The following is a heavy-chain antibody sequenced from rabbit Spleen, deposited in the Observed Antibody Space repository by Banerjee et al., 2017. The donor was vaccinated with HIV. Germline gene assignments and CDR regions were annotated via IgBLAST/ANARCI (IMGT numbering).Heavy chain of an antibody. CDR1: GFSFSSGYY. CDR2: INAVTGKA. J-gene: IGHJ4*01. CDR3: ARDMGVAAGYYFSL. D-gene: IGHD4-1*01. V-gene: IGHV1S40*01. Sequence: QSLEESGGDLVKPGASLTLTCTASGFSFSSGYYVCWVRQAPWKGLEWIACINAVTGKAVYASWAKGRFTFSKTSSTTVTLQMTSLTDADTATYFCARDMGVAAGYYFSLWGPGTLVTVS.